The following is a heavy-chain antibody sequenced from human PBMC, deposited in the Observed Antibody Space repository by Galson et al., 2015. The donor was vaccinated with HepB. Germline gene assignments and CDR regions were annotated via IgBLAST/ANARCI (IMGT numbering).Heavy chain of an antibody. CDR3: ARDKDPSRTWVDGLIYYGLAI. CDR1: GFTFSSYA. J-gene: IGHJ6*02. CDR2: ISYDGSNK. V-gene: IGHV3-30*04. D-gene: IGHD6-13*01. Sequence: SLRLSCAASGFTFSSYAFHWVRQAPGKGLEWVAVISYDGSNKNYADSVKGRLTISRDESRNTLHLQMNSLRAEDTAIYYCARDKDPSRTWVDGLIYYGLAIWGQGTTVTVSS.